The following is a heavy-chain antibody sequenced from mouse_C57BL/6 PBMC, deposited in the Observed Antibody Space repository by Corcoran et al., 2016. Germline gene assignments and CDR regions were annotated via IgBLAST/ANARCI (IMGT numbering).Heavy chain of an antibody. J-gene: IGHJ2*01. CDR1: GYTFTTYG. Sequence: QIQLVQSGTELKKPGETVKISCKASGYTFTTYGMSWVKQAPGKGLKWMGWINTYSGVPTYADDFKGRFAFSLETSASTAYLQINNLKNEDTATYFCARSSPTGTWDYWGQGTTLTVSS. CDR2: INTYSGVP. D-gene: IGHD4-1*02. CDR3: ARSSPTGTWDY. V-gene: IGHV9-3*01.